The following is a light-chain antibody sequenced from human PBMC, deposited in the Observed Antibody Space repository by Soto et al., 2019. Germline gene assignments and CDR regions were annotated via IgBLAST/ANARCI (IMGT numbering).Light chain of an antibody. CDR1: SSDVGSYNL. J-gene: IGLJ1*01. V-gene: IGLV2-23*01. CDR2: EGS. CDR3: CSYVGSSTYV. Sequence: QSALTQPASVSGSPGQSITISCTGTSSDVGSYNLVSWYQQHPGKAPKVMIYEGSKRPSGVSNRFSGSKSGNTASLTISGLQAEDEADYYCCSYVGSSTYVFGTGTKVTVL.